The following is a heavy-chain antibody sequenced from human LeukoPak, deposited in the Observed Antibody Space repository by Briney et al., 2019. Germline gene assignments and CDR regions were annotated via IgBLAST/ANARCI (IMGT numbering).Heavy chain of an antibody. CDR2: VYYSGST. CDR3: ARQQDYYGSGSYVDY. CDR1: GGSISSGSYY. J-gene: IGHJ4*02. V-gene: IGHV4-39*01. Sequence: SETLSLTCSVSGGSISSGSYYWGWIRQPPGKGLEWIGTVYYSGSTYYNPSLKSRVTISVDTSKNQFSLKLNSVTAADTAVYYCARQQDYYGSGSYVDYWGQGTLVTVSS. D-gene: IGHD3-10*01.